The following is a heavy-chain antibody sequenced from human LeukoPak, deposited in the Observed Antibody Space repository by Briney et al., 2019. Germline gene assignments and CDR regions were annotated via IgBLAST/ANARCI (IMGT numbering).Heavy chain of an antibody. J-gene: IGHJ4*02. D-gene: IGHD1-26*01. CDR3: AKELGIVGPTKVRGFDY. CDR2: ISGGGGDI. V-gene: IGHV3-23*01. Sequence: GGSLRLSCAASGFTFSSYAISWVRQAPGKGLEWVSDISGGGGDIYYADSVKGRFTISRANSKNTLYLQMNSLRVEDTAVYYCAKELGIVGPTKVRGFDYWGQGTLVTVSS. CDR1: GFTFSSYA.